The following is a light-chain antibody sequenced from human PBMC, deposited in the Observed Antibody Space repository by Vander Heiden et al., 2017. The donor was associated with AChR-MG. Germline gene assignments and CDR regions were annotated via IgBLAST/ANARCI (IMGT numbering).Light chain of an antibody. V-gene: IGLV2-14*01. CDR1: SSDVGGYNF. Sequence: LTQPASVSGSSGQSITISCTGTSSDVGGYNFVSWYQQYPGKAPKVMIYEVSNRPLGVSNRFSGSKSGNTASLTISGLQAEDEADYYCSSYTSSNTVVFGGGTKLTVL. CDR3: SSYTSSNTVV. J-gene: IGLJ2*01. CDR2: EVS.